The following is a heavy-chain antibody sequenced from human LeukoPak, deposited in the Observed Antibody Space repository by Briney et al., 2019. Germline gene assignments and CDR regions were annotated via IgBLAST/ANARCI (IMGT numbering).Heavy chain of an antibody. CDR3: ARYIRTQVGANPYYFDY. J-gene: IGHJ4*02. V-gene: IGHV4-39*01. Sequence: KPSETLSLTCTVSGGSISSSSYYWGWIRQPPGKGLEWIGSIYYSGSTYYNPSLKSRVTISVDTSKNQFPLRLSSVTAADTAVYYCARYIRTQVGANPYYFDYWGQGTLVTVSS. D-gene: IGHD1-26*01. CDR2: IYYSGST. CDR1: GGSISSSSYY.